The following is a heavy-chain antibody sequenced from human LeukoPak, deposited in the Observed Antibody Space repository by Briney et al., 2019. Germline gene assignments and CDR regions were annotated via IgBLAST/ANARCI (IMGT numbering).Heavy chain of an antibody. V-gene: IGHV3-23*01. CDR3: AKGHTTYDILTGYLADY. CDR2: ISGSGGST. J-gene: IGHJ4*02. Sequence: GGSLRLSCAASGFTFSSYAMSWVRQAPGKGLEWVSAISGSGGSTYYADSVKGRFTISRDNSKNTLYPQMNSLRAEDTAVYYCAKGHTTYDILTGYLADYWGQGTLVTVSS. D-gene: IGHD3-9*01. CDR1: GFTFSSYA.